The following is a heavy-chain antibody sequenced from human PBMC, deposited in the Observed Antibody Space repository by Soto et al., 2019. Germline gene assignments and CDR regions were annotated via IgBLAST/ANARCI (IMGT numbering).Heavy chain of an antibody. CDR3: ARNIYGSGSYFFFDY. J-gene: IGHJ4*02. Sequence: QVQLVQSGAEVKKPGASVKVSCKASGYTFTGYYMHWVRQAPGQGLEWMGWINPNSGGTNYAQKFQGRVTKTRDTSISTVYMELSRLRSDDTAVYYCARNIYGSGSYFFFDYWGQGTLVTVSS. CDR1: GYTFTGYY. D-gene: IGHD3-10*01. CDR2: INPNSGGT. V-gene: IGHV1-2*02.